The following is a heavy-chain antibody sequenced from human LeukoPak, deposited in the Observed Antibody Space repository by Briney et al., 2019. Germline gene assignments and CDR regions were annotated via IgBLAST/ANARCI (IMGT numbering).Heavy chain of an antibody. J-gene: IGHJ4*02. CDR2: IYGNGGTT. CDR1: GFTFRSHA. V-gene: IGHV3-23*01. Sequence: GGSLRLSCVGSGFTFRSHAMSWVRQAPEKGLEFVSGIYGNGGTTYYADSVKGRFSISRDNSKNTLYLQMDSLRGEDTAVYYCAKDFRIGYSAHFDYWGQGALVTVSS. CDR3: AKDFRIGYSAHFDY. D-gene: IGHD2-21*01.